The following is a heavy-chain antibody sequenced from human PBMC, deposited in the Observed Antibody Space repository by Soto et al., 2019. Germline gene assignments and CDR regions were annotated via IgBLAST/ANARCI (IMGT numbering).Heavy chain of an antibody. CDR1: DDSLRSSDYY. D-gene: IGHD2-21*01. CDR3: VRDVTEPLPTGHIMAPGRFDL. Sequence: SETLSLTCTVSDDSLRSSDYYWSWIRQAPGQGLEWIGYIQYSGNTYYNPSLNNRVVISLDTSKKQCSLSLTSVTSADTAVYYCVRDVTEPLPTGHIMAPGRFDLWGQGALVTVSS. V-gene: IGHV4-30-4*08. J-gene: IGHJ4*02. CDR2: IQYSGNT.